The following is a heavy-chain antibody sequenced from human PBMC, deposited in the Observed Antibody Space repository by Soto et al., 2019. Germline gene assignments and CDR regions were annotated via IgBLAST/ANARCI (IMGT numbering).Heavy chain of an antibody. V-gene: IGHV3-23*01. CDR3: ANLPRTRCNALDL. D-gene: IGHD2-8*01. Sequence: QLLQSGGGLVQPGGSVTLSCAASGFSLRSYAVAWVRQAPGKGLEWVSDISGSGGSIYYADSVRGRFTVSRDISRGAVFLQMNFLTAADTAVYYCANLPRTRCNALDLWGQGTMVTVSS. CDR1: GFSLRSYA. CDR2: ISGSGGSI. J-gene: IGHJ3*01.